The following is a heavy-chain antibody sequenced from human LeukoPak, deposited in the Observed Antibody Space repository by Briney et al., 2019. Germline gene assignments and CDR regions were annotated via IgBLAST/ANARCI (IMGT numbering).Heavy chain of an antibody. D-gene: IGHD4-17*01. CDR1: GFTFSSYG. CDR3: ANRGYGDPPVY. CDR2: ISGSGGTT. Sequence: GGSLRLSCAASGFTFSSYGMSWVRQAPGKGLEWVSGISGSGGTTYYADSVKGRFTTSRDNSKITLYLQMNSLRAEDTAVYYCANRGYGDPPVYWGQGTLVTVSS. J-gene: IGHJ4*02. V-gene: IGHV3-23*01.